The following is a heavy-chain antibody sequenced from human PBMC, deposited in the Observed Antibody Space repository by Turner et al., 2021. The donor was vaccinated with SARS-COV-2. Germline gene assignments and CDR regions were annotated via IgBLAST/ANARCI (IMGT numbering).Heavy chain of an antibody. V-gene: IGHV1-2*02. CDR3: ARGLAAGTSWFDP. CDR2: INPNGAT. D-gene: IGHD6-25*01. J-gene: IGHJ5*02. CDR1: GYTFTDYI. Sequence: VQLVQSGAEVKLPGASVKVSCMAPGYTFTDYIIHWVRQAPGQGLEWMGWINPNGATSYAQRFQGRFIMTRDTSISTAYMDLSRLISDDTALYYCARGLAAGTSWFDPWGQGTLVTVSS.